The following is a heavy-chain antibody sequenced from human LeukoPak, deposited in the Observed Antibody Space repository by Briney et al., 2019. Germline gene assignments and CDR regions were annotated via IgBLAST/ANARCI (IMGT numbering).Heavy chain of an antibody. CDR3: ATGGRWELPRPYAFEI. CDR2: ISPYNGNT. J-gene: IGHJ3*02. CDR1: GYTFNNHG. V-gene: IGHV1-18*01. D-gene: IGHD1-26*01. Sequence: ASVKVSCKASGYTFNNHGLTWVRQAPGQGLEWMGWISPYNGNTNYAQKVQGRVTMTTDTSSRTAYMELTSLISDDTAVYYCATGGRWELPRPYAFEIWGQGTMVTVSS.